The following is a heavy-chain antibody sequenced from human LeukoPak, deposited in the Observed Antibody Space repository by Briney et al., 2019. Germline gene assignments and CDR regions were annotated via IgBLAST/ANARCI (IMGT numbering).Heavy chain of an antibody. J-gene: IGHJ3*02. CDR3: ARAPPIFGVVINAFDI. CDR2: IIPIFGTA. Sequence: VKVSCKACGGTFSSYAISWVGQAPGQGVEWMGGIIPIFGTANYAQKFQGRVTITTDESTSTAYMELSSLRSEDTAVYYCARAPPIFGVVINAFDIWGQGTMVTVSS. D-gene: IGHD3-3*01. V-gene: IGHV1-69*05. CDR1: GGTFSSYA.